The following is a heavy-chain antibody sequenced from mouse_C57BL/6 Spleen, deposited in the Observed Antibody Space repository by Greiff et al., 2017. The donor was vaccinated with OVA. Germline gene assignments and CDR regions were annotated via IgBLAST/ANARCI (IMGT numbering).Heavy chain of an antibody. CDR1: GYAFTNYL. Sequence: QVQLKESGAELVRPGTSVKVSCKASGYAFTNYLIEWVKQRPGQGLEWIGVINPGSGGTNYNEKFKGKATLTADKSSSTAYMQLSSLTSEDSAVYFCARDGDGNYPFYFDYWGQGTTLTVSS. D-gene: IGHD2-1*01. CDR3: ARDGDGNYPFYFDY. CDR2: INPGSGGT. J-gene: IGHJ2*01. V-gene: IGHV1-54*01.